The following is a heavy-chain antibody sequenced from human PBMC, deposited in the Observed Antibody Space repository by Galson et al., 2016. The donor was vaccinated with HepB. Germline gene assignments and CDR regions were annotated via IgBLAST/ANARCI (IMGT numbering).Heavy chain of an antibody. V-gene: IGHV3-30*04. J-gene: IGHJ3*02. CDR1: GFSFSNYA. Sequence: SLRLSCAASGFSFSNYAMHWVRQAPGKGLEWVAIITADGENDYYADSVRGRFTISRDNSKATVFLQMISLRPEDTGVYYCARDQRLALVAFDIWGQGAVVTVSS. D-gene: IGHD6-25*01. CDR2: ITADGEND. CDR3: ARDQRLALVAFDI.